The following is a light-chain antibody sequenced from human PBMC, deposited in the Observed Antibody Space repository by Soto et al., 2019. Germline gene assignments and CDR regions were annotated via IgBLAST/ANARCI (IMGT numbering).Light chain of an antibody. CDR2: GTS. Sequence: VLTQYTNTLSLYPGEGATLSCRASQSIPSKFLAWYQQRPGQAPRLLIHGTSNRATDIPDRFSGSASGTDFLLTISRLEPEDFAVYYCLQYDTSPRTFGQGTKVDVK. CDR3: LQYDTSPRT. CDR1: QSIPSKF. V-gene: IGKV3-20*01. J-gene: IGKJ1*01.